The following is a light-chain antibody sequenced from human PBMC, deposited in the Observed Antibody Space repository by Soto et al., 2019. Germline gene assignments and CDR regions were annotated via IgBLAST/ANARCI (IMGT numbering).Light chain of an antibody. V-gene: IGLV6-57*04. CDR2: EDN. J-gene: IGLJ2*01. Sequence: NFMLTQPHSVSESPGKTVTISCTRSSGSIASNYVQWYQQRPGSAPTTVIYEDNQRPSGVPDRFSGSIDSSSNSASLTISGLKTEDEADYYCQSYGSSNRVVFGGGTKLTVL. CDR3: QSYGSSNRVV. CDR1: SGSIASNY.